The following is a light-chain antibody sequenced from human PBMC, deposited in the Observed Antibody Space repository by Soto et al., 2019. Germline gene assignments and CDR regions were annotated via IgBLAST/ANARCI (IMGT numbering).Light chain of an antibody. V-gene: IGLV2-14*01. CDR1: GSDVATFNY. CDR2: QPT. Sequence: QSVLAQPASMSGSPVQSITISCTGSGSDVATFNYVSWYQQYPGKAPRPLISQPTRRASGVSHRFSGSKSGNTAALTIAGLHTEVEPEFYCNSYSSTSVYVFRTGTTLTVL. J-gene: IGLJ1*01. CDR3: NSYSSTSVYV.